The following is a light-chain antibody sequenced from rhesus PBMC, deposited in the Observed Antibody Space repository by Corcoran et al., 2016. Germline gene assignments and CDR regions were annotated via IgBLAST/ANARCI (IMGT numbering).Light chain of an antibody. V-gene: IGKV3S9*01. CDR1: QSVSSY. CDR3: QQYSNWRT. CDR2: GVS. J-gene: IGKJ1*01. Sequence: EIVMTQSPATLSLSPGERATLSCRASQSVSSYVAWYQQKPEQAPRLLIYGVSIRATGIPDSFSGSGYGTDFTLTSSSLEPEDFAVYYCQQYSNWRTFGQGTKVEIK.